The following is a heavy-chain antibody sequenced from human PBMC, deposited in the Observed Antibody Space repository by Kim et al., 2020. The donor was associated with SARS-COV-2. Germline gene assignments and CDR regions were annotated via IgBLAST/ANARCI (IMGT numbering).Heavy chain of an antibody. CDR2: IYPGDSDT. Sequence: GGSLRLSCKGSGYSFTSYWIGWVRQMPGKGLEWMGIIYPGDSDTRYSPSFQGQVTISADKSISTAYLQWSSLKASDTAMYYCARGTGSGYDSFDYWGQGTLVTVSS. CDR1: GYSFTSYW. J-gene: IGHJ4*02. CDR3: ARGTGSGYDSFDY. V-gene: IGHV5-51*01. D-gene: IGHD5-12*01.